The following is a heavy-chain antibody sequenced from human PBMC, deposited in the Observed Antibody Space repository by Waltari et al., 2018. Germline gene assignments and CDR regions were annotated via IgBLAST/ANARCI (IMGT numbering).Heavy chain of an antibody. CDR3: ARGPRGEYFDY. CDR2: IYYSGST. D-gene: IGHD3-16*01. J-gene: IGHJ4*02. CDR1: GGSVSSYY. V-gene: IGHV4-59*02. Sequence: QVQLQESGPGLVTPSETLSLTGTVSGGSVSSYYWSWIRQPPGKGLEWIGYIYYSGSTNYNPSLKSRVTISVDTAKNQFSLKLSSVTAADTAVYYCARGPRGEYFDYWGQGTLVTVSS.